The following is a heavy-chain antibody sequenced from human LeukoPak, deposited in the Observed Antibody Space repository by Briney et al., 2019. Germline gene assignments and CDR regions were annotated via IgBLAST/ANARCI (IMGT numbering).Heavy chain of an antibody. J-gene: IGHJ4*02. V-gene: IGHV3-23*01. Sequence: GGSLRLSCAASGFTFSSYGMSWVRQAPGKGLEWVSAISGSGGSTYYADSVKGRFTISRDSSKNTLYLQMNSLRAEDTAVYYCAKSAIRVGGSGNRYYFDYWGQGTLVTVSS. CDR1: GFTFSSYG. CDR3: AKSAIRVGGSGNRYYFDY. CDR2: ISGSGGST. D-gene: IGHD3-10*01.